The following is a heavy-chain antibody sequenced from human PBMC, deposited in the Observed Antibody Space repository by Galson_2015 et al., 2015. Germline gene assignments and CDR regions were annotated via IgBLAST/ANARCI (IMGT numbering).Heavy chain of an antibody. V-gene: IGHV1-3*01. D-gene: IGHD2-21*02. CDR3: ARLAYCGGDCYVFDY. CDR1: GYTFTSYA. J-gene: IGHJ4*02. Sequence: SVKVSCKASGYTFTSYAMHWVRQAPGQGLEWMGWINAGNGNTKYSQKFQGRVTITRDTSASTAYMELSSLRSEDTAVYYCARLAYCGGDCYVFDYWGQGTLVTVSS. CDR2: INAGNGNT.